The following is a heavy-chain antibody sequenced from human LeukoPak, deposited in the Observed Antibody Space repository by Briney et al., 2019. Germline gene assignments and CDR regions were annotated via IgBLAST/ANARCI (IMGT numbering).Heavy chain of an antibody. Sequence: SETLSLTCAVYGGSFSGYYWSWIRQPPGKGLEWIGEINHSGSTNYNPSLKSRVTISVDTSKNQFSLKLSPVTAADTAVYYCARAKLGYCSSTSCYTGTPKSRRWFDPWGQGTLVTVSS. D-gene: IGHD2-2*02. CDR3: ARAKLGYCSSTSCYTGTPKSRRWFDP. CDR2: INHSGST. J-gene: IGHJ5*02. CDR1: GGSFSGYY. V-gene: IGHV4-34*01.